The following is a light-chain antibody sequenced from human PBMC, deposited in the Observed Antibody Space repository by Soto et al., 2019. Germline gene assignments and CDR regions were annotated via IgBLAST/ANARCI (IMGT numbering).Light chain of an antibody. CDR3: CSYAGSPSYV. Sequence: QSALTQPRSVSGSPGQSVTISCTGTSSDVAGYNYVSWYQQHPGKAPKHMIYYVSKRPSGVPDRCSGSKSGNTASLTISGLQAEDEADYYCCSYAGSPSYVFGTGTKLTVL. V-gene: IGLV2-11*01. CDR2: YVS. CDR1: SSDVAGYNY. J-gene: IGLJ1*01.